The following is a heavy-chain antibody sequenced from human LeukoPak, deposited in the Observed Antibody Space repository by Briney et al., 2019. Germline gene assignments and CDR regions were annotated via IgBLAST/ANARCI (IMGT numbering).Heavy chain of an antibody. J-gene: IGHJ4*02. V-gene: IGHV1-69*01. Sequence: IIPIFGTANYAQKFQGRVTITADESTSTAYMELSSLRSEDTAVYYCAREGSSWSHYFDYWGQGTLVTVSS. D-gene: IGHD6-13*01. CDR3: AREGSSWSHYFDY. CDR2: IIPIFGTA.